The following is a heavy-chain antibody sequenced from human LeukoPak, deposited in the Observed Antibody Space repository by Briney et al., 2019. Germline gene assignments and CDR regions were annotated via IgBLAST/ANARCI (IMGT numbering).Heavy chain of an antibody. J-gene: IGHJ5*02. CDR3: ARHLSGSSWFDP. CDR2: MHYSGNT. V-gene: IGHV4-30-4*08. D-gene: IGHD1-26*01. CDR1: GGSISSGDYY. Sequence: SETLSLTCTVSGGSISSGDYYWTWLRQPPEKGLGWIGYMHYSGNTYYNPSLKSRLTISVDTSKHQFSLKMSSVTAADTAVYYCARHLSGSSWFDPWGQGTLVTVSS.